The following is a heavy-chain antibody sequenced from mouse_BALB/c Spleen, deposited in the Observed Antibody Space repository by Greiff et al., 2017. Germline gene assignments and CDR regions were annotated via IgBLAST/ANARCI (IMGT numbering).Heavy chain of an antibody. Sequence: QVQLKESGAELMKPGASVKISCKATGYTFSSYWIEWVKQRPGHGLEWIGEILPGSGSTNYNEKFKGKATFTADTSSNTAYMQLSSLTSEDSAVYYCARGDGRYYGFDYWGQGTTLTVSS. J-gene: IGHJ2*01. CDR1: GYTFSSYW. CDR3: ARGDGRYYGFDY. V-gene: IGHV1-9*01. CDR2: ILPGSGST. D-gene: IGHD1-1*01.